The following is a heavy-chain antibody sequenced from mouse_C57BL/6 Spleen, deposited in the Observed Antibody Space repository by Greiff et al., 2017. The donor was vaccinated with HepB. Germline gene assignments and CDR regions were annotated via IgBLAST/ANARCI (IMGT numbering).Heavy chain of an antibody. CDR3: ARLDYFDY. Sequence: QVQLKQPGAELVMPGASVKLSCKASGYTFTSYWMHWVKQRPGQGLEWIGEIDPSDSYTNYNQKFKGKSTLTVDKSSSTAYMQLSSLTSEDSAVYCCARLDYFDYWGQGTTLTVSS. V-gene: IGHV1-69*01. CDR2: IDPSDSYT. J-gene: IGHJ2*01. CDR1: GYTFTSYW.